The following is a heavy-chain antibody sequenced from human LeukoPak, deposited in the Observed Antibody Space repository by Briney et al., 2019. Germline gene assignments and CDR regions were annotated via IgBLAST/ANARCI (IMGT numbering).Heavy chain of an antibody. V-gene: IGHV1-69*13. CDR3: ARDGGGSYYIFDY. CDR2: IIPIFGTA. J-gene: IGHJ4*02. D-gene: IGHD1-26*01. CDR1: GGTFSSYA. Sequence: SVKVSCKASGGTFSSYAISWVRQAPGQGLEWMGGIIPIFGTANYAQKFQGRVTITADESTSTAYMELSSLRSEDTAVYYCARDGGGSYYIFDYWGQGTLVTVSS.